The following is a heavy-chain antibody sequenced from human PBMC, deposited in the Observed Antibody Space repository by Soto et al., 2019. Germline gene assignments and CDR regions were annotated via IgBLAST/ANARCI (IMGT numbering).Heavy chain of an antibody. CDR1: AGTFRSYA. V-gene: IGHV1-69*01. Sequence: QVQLLQSGAELKRSGTSVKVSCKAAAGTFRSYAMSWVRQAPGQGLEWMGGIIPMFGTPNYAQNFKGRLTITADESKRTAYMELSSLRSEDTAVYYCARFVVAVIAFCYQYYGLDACGQGTTVTVS. CDR3: ARFVVAVIAFCYQYYGLDA. J-gene: IGHJ6*02. D-gene: IGHD2-21*01. CDR2: IIPMFGTP.